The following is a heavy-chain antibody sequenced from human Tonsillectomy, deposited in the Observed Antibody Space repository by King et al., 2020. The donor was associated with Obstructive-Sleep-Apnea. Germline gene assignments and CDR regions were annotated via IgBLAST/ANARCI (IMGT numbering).Heavy chain of an antibody. CDR2: IFHSGTT. J-gene: IGHJ6*02. CDR1: GYSISVDYY. V-gene: IGHV4-38-2*02. CDR3: ARDRALDRDGYNFAFYGMDV. D-gene: IGHD5-24*01. Sequence: VQLQESGPGLVKPSETLSLTCSVSGYSISVDYYWEWIRQPPGKGLEWIGSIFHSGTTYYNPSLKSRVTISVDPSKNQFSLRLSSVTAADTAVYYCARDRALDRDGYNFAFYGMDVWGQGTTVTVSS.